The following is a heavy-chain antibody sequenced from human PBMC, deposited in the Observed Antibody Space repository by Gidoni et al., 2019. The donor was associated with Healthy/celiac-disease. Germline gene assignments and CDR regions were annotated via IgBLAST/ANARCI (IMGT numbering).Heavy chain of an antibody. J-gene: IGHJ4*02. CDR3: ARGDYCSSTSCYGFDY. Sequence: QVQLVQSGAEVKKPGASVKVSCKASGSTFTGYYMHWGRQAPGQGLEWMGWINPNSGGTNYAQKFQGRVTMTRDTSISTAYMELSRLRSDDTAVYYCARGDYCSSTSCYGFDYWGQGTLVTVSS. CDR1: GSTFTGYY. V-gene: IGHV1-2*02. CDR2: INPNSGGT. D-gene: IGHD2-2*01.